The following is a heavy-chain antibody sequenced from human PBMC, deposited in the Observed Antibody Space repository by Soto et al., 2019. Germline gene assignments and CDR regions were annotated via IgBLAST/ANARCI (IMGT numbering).Heavy chain of an antibody. CDR1: GGSISSSSYY. CDR2: IYYSGST. CDR3: ARHSKSYYYYMDV. J-gene: IGHJ6*03. Sequence: SETLSLTCTVSGGSISSSSYYWGWIRQPPGKGLEWIGSIYYSGSTYYNPSLKSRVTISVDTSKNQFSLKLSSVTAADVAVYYCARHSKSYYYYMDVWGKGTTVTVSS. V-gene: IGHV4-39*01.